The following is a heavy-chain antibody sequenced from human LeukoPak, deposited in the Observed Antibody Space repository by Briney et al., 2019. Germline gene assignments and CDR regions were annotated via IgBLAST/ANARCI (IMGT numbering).Heavy chain of an antibody. J-gene: IGHJ4*02. V-gene: IGHV3-21*04. CDR3: AKDRYFDWLSYSPYYFDY. CDR2: ISSSSSYI. CDR1: GFTFSSYS. D-gene: IGHD3-9*01. Sequence: GGSLRLSCAASGFTFSSYSMNWVRQAPGKGLEWVSSISSSSSYIYYADSVKGRFTTSRDNAKNSLYLQMNSLRAEDTAVYYCAKDRYFDWLSYSPYYFDYWGQGTLVTVSS.